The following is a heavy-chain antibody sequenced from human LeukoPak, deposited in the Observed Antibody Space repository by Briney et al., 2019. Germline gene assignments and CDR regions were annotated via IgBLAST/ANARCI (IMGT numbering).Heavy chain of an antibody. V-gene: IGHV3-23*01. Sequence: GGSLRLSCAASGFTFSSYAMSWVRQAPGKGLEWVSAISGSGGSTYYADSVKGRFTISGDNSKNTLYLQMNSLRAEDTAVYYCAKDGGVAGRYIWGQGTMVTVSS. CDR3: AKDGGVAGRYI. CDR2: ISGSGGST. D-gene: IGHD6-19*01. J-gene: IGHJ3*02. CDR1: GFTFSSYA.